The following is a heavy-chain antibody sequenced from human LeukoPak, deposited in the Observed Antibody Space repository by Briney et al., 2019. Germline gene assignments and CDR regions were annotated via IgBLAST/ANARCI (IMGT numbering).Heavy chain of an antibody. Sequence: PSETLSLTCAVYGGSFSGYYWSWIRRPPGKGLEWIGEINHSGSTNYNPSLKSRVTISVDTSKNQFSLKLSSVTAADTAVYYCARRRIRDAFDIWGQGTMVTVSS. CDR1: GGSFSGYY. J-gene: IGHJ3*02. D-gene: IGHD2-15*01. V-gene: IGHV4-34*01. CDR2: INHSGST. CDR3: ARRRIRDAFDI.